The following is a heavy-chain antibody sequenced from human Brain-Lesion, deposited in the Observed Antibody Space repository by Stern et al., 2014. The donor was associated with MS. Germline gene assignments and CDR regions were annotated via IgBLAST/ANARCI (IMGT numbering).Heavy chain of an antibody. CDR3: AGEEDIRYCSGGSCTGNWFDP. Sequence: QVQLVESGPGLVKPSETLSLTCTVAGGSVSSTSYAWAWIRQPPGKGLEWIGTIYYSGNTYYSPSLKSRLTISLDTSKNQFSLQLRSVTAADTAVYYCAGEEDIRYCSGGSCTGNWFDPWGQGTLVTASS. D-gene: IGHD2-15*01. CDR1: GGSVSSTSYA. V-gene: IGHV4-39*01. CDR2: IYYSGNT. J-gene: IGHJ5*02.